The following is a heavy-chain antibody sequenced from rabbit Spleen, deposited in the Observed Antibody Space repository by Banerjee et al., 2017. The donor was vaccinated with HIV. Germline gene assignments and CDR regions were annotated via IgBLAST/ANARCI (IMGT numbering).Heavy chain of an antibody. V-gene: IGHV1S45*01. CDR2: IDTGSSGFT. CDR3: ARDTSSSFSSYGMDL. J-gene: IGHJ6*01. Sequence: QQQLVESGGGLVKPGASLTLTCKASGFSFSNNYVMCWVRQAPGKGLEWIACIDTGSSGFTYFATWAKGRFTCSKTSSTTVTLQMTRLTAADTATYFCARDTSSSFSSYGMDLWGPGTLVTVS. D-gene: IGHD1-1*01. CDR1: GFSFSNNYV.